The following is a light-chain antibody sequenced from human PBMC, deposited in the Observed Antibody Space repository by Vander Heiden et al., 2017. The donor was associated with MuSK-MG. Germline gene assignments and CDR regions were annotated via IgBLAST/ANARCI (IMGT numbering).Light chain of an antibody. J-gene: IGKJ1*01. CDR2: DAS. Sequence: DIQMTQSPSTLSASVGDRVTITCRASQNINSWLAWYQQKPGKAPKLLIYDASSWQSGVPSRFSGSGSGTEFTLTSSSLQPDDFATYYCQQDNTLWTFGQGTKVEIK. CDR1: QNINSW. V-gene: IGKV1-5*01. CDR3: QQDNTLWT.